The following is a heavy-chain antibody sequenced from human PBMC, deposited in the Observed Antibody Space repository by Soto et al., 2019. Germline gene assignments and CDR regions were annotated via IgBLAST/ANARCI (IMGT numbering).Heavy chain of an antibody. Sequence: PSETLSLTCTVSGGSITSGGHYWGWIRQYPGKGLEWIGHIYDSGNMYFYNPSLKSRVTISVDTSKNQFSLKLSSVTAADTAVYYCARDRSAILWFGELFNYGMDVWGQGTTVTVSS. J-gene: IGHJ6*02. CDR2: IYDSGNMY. D-gene: IGHD3-10*01. CDR1: GGSITSGGHY. CDR3: ARDRSAILWFGELFNYGMDV. V-gene: IGHV4-31*03.